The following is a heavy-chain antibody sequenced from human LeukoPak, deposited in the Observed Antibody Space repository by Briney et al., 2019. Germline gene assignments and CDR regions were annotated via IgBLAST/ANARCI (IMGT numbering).Heavy chain of an antibody. CDR3: ARVVGSGWYTDYYYYYYYMDV. CDR2: ISAYNGNT. CDR1: GYTFTSYG. J-gene: IGHJ6*03. D-gene: IGHD6-19*01. Sequence: ASVKVPCKASGYTFTSYGISWVRQAPGQGLEWMGWISAYNGNTNYAQKLQGRVTMTTDTSTSTAYMELRSLRSDDTAVYYCARVVGSGWYTDYYYYYYYMDVWGKGTTVTVSS. V-gene: IGHV1-18*01.